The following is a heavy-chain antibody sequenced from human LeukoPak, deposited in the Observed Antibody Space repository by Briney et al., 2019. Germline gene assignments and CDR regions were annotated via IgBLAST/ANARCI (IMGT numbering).Heavy chain of an antibody. Sequence: SETLSLTCTVSGGSVTDYYWSWIRQSPGKGLEWIGYIYYTGTSYNPSLKSRVTISADTSKNQFSLKLSSVTAADTAVYYCYSAFDWFNFDYWGQGTLVTVSS. CDR1: GGSVTDYY. D-gene: IGHD3-9*01. V-gene: IGHV4-59*08. J-gene: IGHJ4*02. CDR2: IYYTGT. CDR3: YSAFDWFNFDY.